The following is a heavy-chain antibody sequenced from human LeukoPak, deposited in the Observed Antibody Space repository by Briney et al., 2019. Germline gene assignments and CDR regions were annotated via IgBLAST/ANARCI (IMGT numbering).Heavy chain of an antibody. CDR2: IKSKTDGGTT. CDR3: ANGPPALRGFDY. D-gene: IGHD2-8*01. Sequence: PGGSLRLSCAASGFTFSDAWMSWVRQAPGKGLEWVGRIKSKTDGGTTDYAAPVKGRFTISRDNSKNTLYLQMNSLRAEDTAVYYCANGPPALRGFDYWGQGTLVTVSS. J-gene: IGHJ4*02. V-gene: IGHV3-15*01. CDR1: GFTFSDAW.